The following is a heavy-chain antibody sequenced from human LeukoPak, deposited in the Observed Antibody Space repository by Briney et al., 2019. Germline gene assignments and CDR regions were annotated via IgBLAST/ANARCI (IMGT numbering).Heavy chain of an antibody. CDR3: ARHVRVTAVAGHDY. CDR2: IYHSGST. Sequence: PSETLSLTCTVSGYSISSGYYWGWIRRPPGKGLEWIGSIYHSGSTYYNPSLKSRVTISVDTSKNQFSLKLSSVTAADTAVYYCARHVRVTAVAGHDYWGQGTLVTVSS. V-gene: IGHV4-38-2*02. D-gene: IGHD6-19*01. CDR1: GYSISSGYY. J-gene: IGHJ4*02.